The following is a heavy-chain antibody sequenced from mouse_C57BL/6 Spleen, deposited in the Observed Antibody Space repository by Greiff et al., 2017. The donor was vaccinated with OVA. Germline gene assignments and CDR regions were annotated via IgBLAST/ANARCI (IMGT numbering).Heavy chain of an antibody. CDR2: INPNYGTT. CDR3: ARVDYYGNLYYFDY. V-gene: IGHV1-39*01. Sequence: VQLKESGPELVKPGASVKISCKASGYSFTDYNMNWVKQSNGKSLEWIGVINPNYGTTSYNQKFKGKATLTVDQSSSTAYMQLNSLTSEDSAVYYCARVDYYGNLYYFDYWGQGTTLTVSS. D-gene: IGHD2-1*01. CDR1: GYSFTDYN. J-gene: IGHJ2*01.